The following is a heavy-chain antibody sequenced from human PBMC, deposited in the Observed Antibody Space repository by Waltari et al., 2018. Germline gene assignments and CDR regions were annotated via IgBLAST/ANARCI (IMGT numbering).Heavy chain of an antibody. CDR1: GYTFTGYY. J-gene: IGHJ4*02. V-gene: IGHV1-2*02. CDR2: INPNSGGT. Sequence: QVQLVQSGAEVKKPGASVKVACKASGYTFTGYYLHWVRQAPGQGLEWMRWINPNSGGTNYAQKFQGRVTMTRHTSISTAYMELSSLRSDDTAVYYCARALYGSGSYLFDYWGQGTLVTVS. D-gene: IGHD3-10*01. CDR3: ARALYGSGSYLFDY.